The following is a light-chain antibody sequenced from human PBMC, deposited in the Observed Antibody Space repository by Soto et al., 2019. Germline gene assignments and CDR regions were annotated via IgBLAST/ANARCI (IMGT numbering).Light chain of an antibody. V-gene: IGLV2-14*03. Sequence: QSALTQPASVSGSPGQSITISCTGTSSDIGAYNYVSWYQQHPGKAPKLMIYDVNIRPSGVSNRFSGSKSGNTASLAISGLQAEDEADYYCNSWPTSTTMIFGGGTKLTVL. CDR2: DVN. CDR3: NSWPTSTTMI. CDR1: SSDIGAYNY. J-gene: IGLJ2*01.